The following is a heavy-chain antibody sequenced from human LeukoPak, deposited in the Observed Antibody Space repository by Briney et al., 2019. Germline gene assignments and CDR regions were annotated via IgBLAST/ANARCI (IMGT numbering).Heavy chain of an antibody. D-gene: IGHD6-19*01. V-gene: IGHV4-59*08. J-gene: IGHJ4*02. CDR1: GGSIRSYH. Sequence: PSETLSLTCSVSGGSIRSYHWTWIRQPPGKGLEWIGYVDYSGSTNYNPSLKSRVTMSVDTSKNQFSLKLNSVTAADTAVYYRARSIAVAGTAGEFDYWGQGTLVTVSS. CDR2: VDYSGST. CDR3: ARSIAVAGTAGEFDY.